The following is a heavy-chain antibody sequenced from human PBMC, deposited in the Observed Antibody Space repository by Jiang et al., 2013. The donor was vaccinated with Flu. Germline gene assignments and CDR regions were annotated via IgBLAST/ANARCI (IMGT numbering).Heavy chain of an antibody. CDR2: IDPSDSYT. Sequence: GAEVKKPGESLKISCKGSGYSFTSYWIGWVRQMPGKGLEWMGRIDPSDSYTNYSPSFQGHVTISADKSISTAYLQWSSLKASDTAMYYCARLRYDYGDPGNWFDPWGQGTLVTVSS. CDR3: ARLRYDYGDPGNWFDP. CDR1: GYSFTSYW. V-gene: IGHV5-10-1*01. D-gene: IGHD4-17*01. J-gene: IGHJ5*02.